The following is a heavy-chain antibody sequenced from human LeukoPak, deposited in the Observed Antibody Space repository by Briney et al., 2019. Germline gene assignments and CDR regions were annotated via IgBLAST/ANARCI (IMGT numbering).Heavy chain of an antibody. D-gene: IGHD4-17*01. CDR1: GFTFSSST. CDR2: ISGSGDST. CDR3: AKTTVTTPIDY. J-gene: IGHJ4*02. V-gene: IGHV3-23*01. Sequence: GGSLRLSCAASGFTFSSSTMSWVRPAPGKGLEWVSDISGSGDSTYYADSVKGRFTISRDNSKNTLYLQMNSLRAEDTAVYYFAKTTVTTPIDYWGQGTLVTVSS.